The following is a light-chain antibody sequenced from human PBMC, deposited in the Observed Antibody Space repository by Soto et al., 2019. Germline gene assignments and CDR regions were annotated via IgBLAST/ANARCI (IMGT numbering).Light chain of an antibody. Sequence: EIVLTQSPGTLSLSPGERATLSCRASQSVSSNNLAWYQQRPGQAPRVVIYGASTRATGIPERLSGSGSGTDFTLTISRLEPEDFAVYYCQQYAGSPRTFGQGTKLEIK. CDR1: QSVSSNN. J-gene: IGKJ2*01. CDR3: QQYAGSPRT. CDR2: GAS. V-gene: IGKV3-20*01.